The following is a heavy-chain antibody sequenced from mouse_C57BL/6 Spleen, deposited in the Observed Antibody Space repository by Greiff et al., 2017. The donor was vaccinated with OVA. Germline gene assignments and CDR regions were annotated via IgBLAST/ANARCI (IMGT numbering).Heavy chain of an antibody. CDR1: GYTFTSYW. Sequence: VQLQQSGAELVMPGASVKLSCKASGYTFTSYWMHWVKQRPGQGLEWIGEIDPSDSYTNYNQKFKGKSTLTVDKSSSTAYMQLSSLTSEDSAVYYCARGNYGSNYAMDYWGQGTSVTVSS. CDR2: IDPSDSYT. V-gene: IGHV1-69*01. J-gene: IGHJ4*01. CDR3: ARGNYGSNYAMDY. D-gene: IGHD1-1*01.